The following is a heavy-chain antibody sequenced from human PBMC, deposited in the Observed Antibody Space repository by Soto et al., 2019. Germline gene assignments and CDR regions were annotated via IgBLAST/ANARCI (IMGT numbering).Heavy chain of an antibody. V-gene: IGHV4-34*01. CDR2: INYSGFT. CDR3: ARGHGRFAH. CDR1: GGSFTGYY. Sequence: LSLTCDVSGGSFTGYYWSWIRQPPGKGLEWIGEINYSGFTNYNPSLTGRVTISLDTSKSQFSLKLSSLTAADTAFYFCARGHGRFAHWGQGTLVTVSS. J-gene: IGHJ4*02.